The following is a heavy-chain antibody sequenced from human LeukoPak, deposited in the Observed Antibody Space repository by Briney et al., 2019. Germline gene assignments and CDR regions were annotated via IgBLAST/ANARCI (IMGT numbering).Heavy chain of an antibody. Sequence: ASVKVSCKASGYTFTSYDINWVRQATGQGLEWMGWMNPNSGKAGYTQKFQGRVTITRNTSISTAYMELSSLRFEDTAVYYCARGASYYDSSGYPYDAFDIWGQGTMVTVSS. CDR2: MNPNSGKA. V-gene: IGHV1-8*03. CDR1: GYTFTSYD. J-gene: IGHJ3*02. D-gene: IGHD3-22*01. CDR3: ARGASYYDSSGYPYDAFDI.